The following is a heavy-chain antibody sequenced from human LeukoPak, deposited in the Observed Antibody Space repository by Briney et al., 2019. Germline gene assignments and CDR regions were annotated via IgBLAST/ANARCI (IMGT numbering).Heavy chain of an antibody. Sequence: GGSLRLSCAASGFTFSSYAMSWVRQAPGKGLEWVSAISGSGGSTYYADSVKGRFTISRDNAKNSLYLQMNSLRAEDTAVYYCARDQLFGGDAFDIWGQGTMVTVSS. J-gene: IGHJ3*02. CDR3: ARDQLFGGDAFDI. V-gene: IGHV3-23*01. D-gene: IGHD5-24*01. CDR1: GFTFSSYA. CDR2: ISGSGGST.